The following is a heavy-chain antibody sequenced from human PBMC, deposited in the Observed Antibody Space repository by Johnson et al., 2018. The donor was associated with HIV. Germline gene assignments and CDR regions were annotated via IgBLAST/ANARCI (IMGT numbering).Heavy chain of an antibody. J-gene: IGHJ3*02. CDR2: INWNGGST. D-gene: IGHD3-22*01. V-gene: IGHV3-20*04. CDR1: GFTVSSNY. Sequence: VQLVESGGGLVQPGRSLRLSCAASGFTVSSNYMSWVRQAPGKGLEWVSGINWNGGSTGYADSVKGRFTISRDNAKNSLYLQMNSLRAEDTALYYCARVSTMIVVARNDAFDIWGQGTMVTVSS. CDR3: ARVSTMIVVARNDAFDI.